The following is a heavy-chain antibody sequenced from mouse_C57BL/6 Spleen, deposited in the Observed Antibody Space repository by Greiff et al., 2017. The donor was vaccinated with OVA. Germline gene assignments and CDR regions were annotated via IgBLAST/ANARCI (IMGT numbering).Heavy chain of an antibody. CDR3: ARGYSSRLAGFAY. D-gene: IGHD1-1*01. V-gene: IGHV1-53*01. J-gene: IGHJ3*01. CDR1: GYTFTSYW. CDR2: INPRNGGT. Sequence: VQLQQPGTELVKPGASVKLSCKASGYTFTSYWMHWVKQRPGQGLEWIGNINPRNGGTNYNEKFQSKATLTVDKSSSTAYMQLSSLTSEDSAVYYCARGYSSRLAGFAYWGQGTMVTVSA.